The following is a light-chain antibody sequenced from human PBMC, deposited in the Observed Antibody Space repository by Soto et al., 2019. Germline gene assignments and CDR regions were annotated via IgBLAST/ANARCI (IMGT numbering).Light chain of an antibody. CDR1: QSVTDNY. Sequence: EIVLTQSPGTLSLSPGERATLSCRASQSVTDNYLAWYQQKPGQAPRLVISGASSRTSGIPDRFSGSGSGTDFTLTISRLEPEDFAVYYCQHYDSSSLTFGGGTKVDIK. CDR2: GAS. V-gene: IGKV3-20*01. J-gene: IGKJ4*01. CDR3: QHYDSSSLT.